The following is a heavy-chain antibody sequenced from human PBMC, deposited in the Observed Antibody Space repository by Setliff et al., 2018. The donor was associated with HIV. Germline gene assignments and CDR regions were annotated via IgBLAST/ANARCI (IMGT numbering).Heavy chain of an antibody. CDR1: GGSISSNIYF. J-gene: IGHJ4*02. V-gene: IGHV4-39*01. Sequence: PSETLSLTCTVSGGSISSNIYFWGWIRQPPGKGLEWIGSIYYSGSAYYNSSLRSRLTISVDTSKNQFSLKLKSVTAAATAVYYCASQVTGYHDFWSGYLGYFDYWGQGLLVTVSS. D-gene: IGHD3-3*01. CDR2: IYYSGSA. CDR3: ASQVTGYHDFWSGYLGYFDY.